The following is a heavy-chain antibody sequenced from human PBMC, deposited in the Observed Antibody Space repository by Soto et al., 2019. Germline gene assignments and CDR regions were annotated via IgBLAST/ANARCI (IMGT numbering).Heavy chain of an antibody. J-gene: IGHJ4*02. Sequence: EVQLVESGGGLVQPGGSLRLSCAASGFTFSSYGMHWVRQAPGKGLVWVSRINSSGTTITYADSVKGRFTISRDNAQNTLYLQMNRLRVEDTAVYYCARAYCNGGSCYSMPFDYWGQGTLVPVSS. V-gene: IGHV3-74*01. D-gene: IGHD2-15*01. CDR2: INSSGTTI. CDR3: ARAYCNGGSCYSMPFDY. CDR1: GFTFSSYG.